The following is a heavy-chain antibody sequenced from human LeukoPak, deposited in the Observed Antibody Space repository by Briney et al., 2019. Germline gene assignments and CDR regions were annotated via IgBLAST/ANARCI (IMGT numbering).Heavy chain of an antibody. CDR1: GGSFSGYY. CDR3: ARVSEKYCSSTSCYARSYYYYYMDV. CDR2: INHSGST. V-gene: IGHV4-34*01. D-gene: IGHD2-2*01. J-gene: IGHJ6*03. Sequence: SETLSLTCAVYGGSFSGYYWSWIRQPPGKGLEWIGEINHSGSTNYNPSLKSRVTISVDTSKNQFSLKLSSVTAADTAVYYCARVSEKYCSSTSCYARSYYYYYMDVWGKGTTVTISS.